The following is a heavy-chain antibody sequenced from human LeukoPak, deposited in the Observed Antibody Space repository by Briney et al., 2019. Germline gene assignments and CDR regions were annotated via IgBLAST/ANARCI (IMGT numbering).Heavy chain of an antibody. CDR3: ARRRASITMVRGVIHNWFDP. V-gene: IGHV4-38-2*02. J-gene: IGHJ5*02. CDR1: GYSISSGYY. D-gene: IGHD3-10*01. Sequence: PSETLSLTCTVSGYSISSGYYWGWIRQPPGKGLEWIGSIYHSGSTYYNPSLKSRVTISVDTSKNQFSLKLSSVTAADTAVYYCARRRASITMVRGVIHNWFDPWGQGTLVTVSS. CDR2: IYHSGST.